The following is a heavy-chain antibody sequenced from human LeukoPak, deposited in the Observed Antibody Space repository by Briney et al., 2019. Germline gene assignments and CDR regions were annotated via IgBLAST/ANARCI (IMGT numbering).Heavy chain of an antibody. CDR3: ARGPTDTFHDLDY. V-gene: IGHV4-34*01. D-gene: IGHD4-4*01. CDR2: INHSGTV. J-gene: IGHJ4*02. Sequence: SETLSLTCAVYDGPFSDYKWSWIRQPSGKGPEWLGQINHSGTVDLNLSLKSRVTISIDTSKNEISLKVYSVTAADTAVYYCARGPTDTFHDLDYWGQGTVVTVSS. CDR1: DGPFSDYK.